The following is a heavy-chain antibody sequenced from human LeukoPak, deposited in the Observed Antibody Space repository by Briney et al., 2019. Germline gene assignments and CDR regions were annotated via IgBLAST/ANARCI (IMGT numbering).Heavy chain of an antibody. CDR3: ASHDRKH. V-gene: IGHV3-30*04. J-gene: IGHJ1*01. CDR1: GFTFSSYA. Sequence: GRSLRLSCAASGFTFSSYAMHWVRQAPGKGLEWVAVISYDGSNKYYADSVEGRFTISRDNSKNTLYLQMNSLRAEDTAVYYCASHDRKHWGQGTLVTVSS. CDR2: ISYDGSNK.